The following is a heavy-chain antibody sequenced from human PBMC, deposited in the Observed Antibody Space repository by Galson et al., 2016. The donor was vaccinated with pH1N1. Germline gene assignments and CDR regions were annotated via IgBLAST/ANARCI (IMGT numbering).Heavy chain of an antibody. D-gene: IGHD1-26*01. CDR1: GYTLSELA. J-gene: IGHJ2*01. Sequence: SVKVSCKVSGYTLSELAIHWVRQTPGKGLEWMGGFDPEDDKPFYAQTLEGRVTMTQDTSTDTAYMQLSSLTSDDAAVYYCATEYRGSYYVPRYFDLWGLGTLASVFS. CDR2: FDPEDDKP. CDR3: ATEYRGSYYVPRYFDL. V-gene: IGHV1-24*01.